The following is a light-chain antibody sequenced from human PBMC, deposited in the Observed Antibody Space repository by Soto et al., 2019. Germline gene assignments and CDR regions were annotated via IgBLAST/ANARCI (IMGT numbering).Light chain of an antibody. CDR3: QSYDNSLSVYV. CDR1: SSNIGAHYD. Sequence: QSVLTQPPSVSGAPGQRVTISCTGSSSNIGAHYDVHWYQQLPGTAPKRLIYGNSNRPSGVPDRFSGSKSGTSASLAITGLQAEDEADYYCQSYDNSLSVYVFGTGTKVTVL. J-gene: IGLJ1*01. CDR2: GNS. V-gene: IGLV1-40*01.